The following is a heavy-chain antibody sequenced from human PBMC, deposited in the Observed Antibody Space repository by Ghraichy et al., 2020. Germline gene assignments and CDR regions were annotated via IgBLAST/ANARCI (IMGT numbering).Heavy chain of an antibody. CDR1: GYTFTSFG. D-gene: IGHD4-17*01. CDR3: ARGFPSPVTRVRSWYFDL. Sequence: ASVKVSCKASGYTFTSFGISWVRQAPGQGLEWMGRISAYNGDTNYAQKVQGRVTMTTDTSTSTAYMELRSLRSDDTAVYYCARGFPSPVTRVRSWYFDLWGRGTLVTVSS. J-gene: IGHJ2*01. V-gene: IGHV1-18*01. CDR2: ISAYNGDT.